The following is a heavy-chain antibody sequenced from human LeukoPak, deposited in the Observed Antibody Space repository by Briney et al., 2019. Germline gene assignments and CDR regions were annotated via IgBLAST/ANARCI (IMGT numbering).Heavy chain of an antibody. CDR2: ISGSGGST. CDR3: ASLGEYSNGWYGYYFDY. CDR1: GFTFSSYA. Sequence: GGSLRLSCAASGFTFSSYAMSWVRQAPAKGLEWVSAISGSGGSTYYADSVRGRFTISRDNSKNTLYLQMNSLRAEDTAVYYCASLGEYSNGWYGYYFDYWGQGTLVTVSS. J-gene: IGHJ4*02. V-gene: IGHV3-23*01. D-gene: IGHD6-19*01.